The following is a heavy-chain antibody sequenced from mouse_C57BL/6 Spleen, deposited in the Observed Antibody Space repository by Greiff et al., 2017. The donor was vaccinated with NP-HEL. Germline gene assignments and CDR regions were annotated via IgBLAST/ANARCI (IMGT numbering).Heavy chain of an antibody. J-gene: IGHJ2*01. CDR1: GYTFTDYE. D-gene: IGHD1-1*01. CDR3: TTVVATDFDY. Sequence: VQLQQSGAELVRPGASVTLSCKASGYTFTDYEMHWVKQTPVHGLEWIGAIDPETGGTAYNQKFKGKAILTADKSSSTAYMELRSLTSEDSAVYYCTTVVATDFDYWGQGTTLTVSS. V-gene: IGHV1-15*01. CDR2: IDPETGGT.